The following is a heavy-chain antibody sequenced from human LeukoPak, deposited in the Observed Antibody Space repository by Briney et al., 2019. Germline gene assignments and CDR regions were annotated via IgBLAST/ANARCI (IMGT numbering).Heavy chain of an antibody. J-gene: IGHJ4*02. V-gene: IGHV3-23*01. CDR1: GFTFNNYA. CDR2: ISGGGETT. D-gene: IGHD4-17*01. Sequence: GGSLRLSCAASGFTFNNYAMNWVRQAPGKGLEWVSSISGGGETTYYADSAKGRFTISRDNSQNTLYLQMNSLRAEDTAVYYCARDYSDYVGYFFFDYWGQGTLVTVSS. CDR3: ARDYSDYVGYFFFDY.